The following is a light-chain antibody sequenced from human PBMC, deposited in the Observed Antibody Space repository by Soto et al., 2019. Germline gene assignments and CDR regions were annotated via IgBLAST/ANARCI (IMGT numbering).Light chain of an antibody. CDR2: DVS. CDR3: SLYTSSSLYV. J-gene: IGLJ1*01. CDR1: SSDVGGYNY. V-gene: IGLV2-14*01. Sequence: QSVLTQPASVSGSPGQSITISCTGTSSDVGGYNYVSWYQQHPGKAPKLMIYDVSNRPSGVSNRFSGSKSGNTASLTISGLQAEDEADYYCSLYTSSSLYVFGTGTQLTVL.